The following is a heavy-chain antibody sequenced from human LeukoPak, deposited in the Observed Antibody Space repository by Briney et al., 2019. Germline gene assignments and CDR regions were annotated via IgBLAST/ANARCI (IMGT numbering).Heavy chain of an antibody. CDR3: ARVVGTSPPYYYSYYMDV. D-gene: IGHD2-21*02. J-gene: IGHJ6*03. CDR2: IYYSGST. V-gene: IGHV4-59*08. CDR1: GGSISSYY. Sequence: SETLSLTCTVSGGSISSYYWSWIRQPPGKGLEWIGYIYYSGSTNYNPSLKSRVTISVDTSKNQFSLNLSSVTAADTAVYYCARVVGTSPPYYYSYYMDVWGKGTTVTVSS.